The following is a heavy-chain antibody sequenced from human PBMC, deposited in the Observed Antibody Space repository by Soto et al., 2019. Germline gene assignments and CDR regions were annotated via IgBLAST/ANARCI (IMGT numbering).Heavy chain of an antibody. CDR1: GFNVNSRY. D-gene: IGHD4-17*01. V-gene: IGHV3-53*01. J-gene: IGHJ5*02. Sequence: EVQVVESGGGLIQPGGSLRLSCAASGFNVNSRYMTWIRQAPGKGLQWVADISSGGTTKYSDSVRGRFSISRDMSKNTLYLQMNSLVVEDTAIYSCARQFPSDNYGNRLDPWGQGTLVTVSA. CDR2: ISSGGTT. CDR3: ARQFPSDNYGNRLDP.